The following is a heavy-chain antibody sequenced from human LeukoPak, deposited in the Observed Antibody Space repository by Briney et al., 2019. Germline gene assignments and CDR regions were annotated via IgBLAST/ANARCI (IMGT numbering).Heavy chain of an antibody. J-gene: IGHJ5*02. D-gene: IGHD3-10*01. CDR1: GGSISSGDYY. Sequence: SETLSLTCTVSGGSISSGDYYWSWIRQPPGKGLEWIGYIYYSGSTYYNPSLKSRVTISVDTSKNQFSLKLSSVTAADTAVYYCARVGLLWFGERLDWFDPWGQGTLVTVSS. V-gene: IGHV4-30-4*01. CDR3: ARVGLLWFGERLDWFDP. CDR2: IYYSGST.